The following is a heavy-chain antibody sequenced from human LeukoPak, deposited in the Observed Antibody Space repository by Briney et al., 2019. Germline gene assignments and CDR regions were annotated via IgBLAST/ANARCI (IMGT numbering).Heavy chain of an antibody. CDR3: VHSSGYYSFDY. V-gene: IGHV4-4*02. CDR2: IYHSGST. CDR1: GFTFSGRW. J-gene: IGHJ4*02. D-gene: IGHD3-22*01. Sequence: GSLRLSCAASGFTFSGRWMSWLRQPPGKGLEWIGEIYHSGSTNYNPSLKSRVTISVDKSKNQFSLKLSSVTAADTAVYYCVHSSGYYSFDYWGQGTLVTVSS.